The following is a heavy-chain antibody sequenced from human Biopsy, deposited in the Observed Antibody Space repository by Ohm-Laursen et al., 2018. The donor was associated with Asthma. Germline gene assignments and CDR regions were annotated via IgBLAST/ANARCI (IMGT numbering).Heavy chain of an antibody. CDR1: GGSISSNFYY. CDR3: ARRGGVRRYFDY. CDR2: IYKSGQV. Sequence: SDTLSLTCTVSGGSISSNFYYWGWIRQPPGKGLEWIGNIYKSGQVYYNLSLKSRVTISVDTSKNRFSLKLSSVTAADTAVYFCARRGGVRRYFDYWGQGTLVTVSS. D-gene: IGHD3-16*01. V-gene: IGHV4-39*01. J-gene: IGHJ4*02.